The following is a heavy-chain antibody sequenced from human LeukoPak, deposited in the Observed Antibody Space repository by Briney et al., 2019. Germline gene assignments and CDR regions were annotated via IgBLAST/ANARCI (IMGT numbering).Heavy chain of an antibody. CDR2: ISAYNGNT. CDR3: ARDIGIYPHVAFDI. CDR1: GYTFASYG. Sequence: GASVKVSCKASGYTFASYGISWVRQAPGQGPEWMGWISAYNGNTNYAQKFQGRVSMTTDTSTSTAYMELRSLRYDDTAVYFCARDIGIYPHVAFDIWGQGTLVTVSS. J-gene: IGHJ3*02. V-gene: IGHV1-18*01. D-gene: IGHD1-26*01.